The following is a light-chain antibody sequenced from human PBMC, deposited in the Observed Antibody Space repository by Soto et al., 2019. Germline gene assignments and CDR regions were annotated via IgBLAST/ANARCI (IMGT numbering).Light chain of an antibody. Sequence: DIQMTQSPSSLSASVGDRVTITCRASQSIATYLNWYHQKPGKAPKLLIYAASSLQSGVPSRFSGSGSGTDFTLTISSLQPEDFATYYCQQSYSAPRTFGHGTKLDIK. CDR2: AAS. V-gene: IGKV1-39*01. J-gene: IGKJ3*01. CDR3: QQSYSAPRT. CDR1: QSIATY.